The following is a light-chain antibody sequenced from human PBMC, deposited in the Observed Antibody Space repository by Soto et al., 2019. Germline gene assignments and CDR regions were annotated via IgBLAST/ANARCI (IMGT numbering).Light chain of an antibody. CDR2: LEGSGSY. Sequence: QSVLTQSSSASASLGSSVMLTCTLFSGHSSYIIAWHQQQPGKAPRYLMKLEGSGSYNKGSGVPDRFSGSSSGADRYLTIANLQFEEEADYYCETWDSNTHVFGTGTKVTVL. J-gene: IGLJ1*01. CDR3: ETWDSNTHV. CDR1: SGHSSYI. V-gene: IGLV4-60*02.